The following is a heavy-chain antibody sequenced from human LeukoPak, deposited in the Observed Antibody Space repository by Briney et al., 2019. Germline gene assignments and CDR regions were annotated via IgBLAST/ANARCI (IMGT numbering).Heavy chain of an antibody. CDR2: INQDGSQK. D-gene: IGHD3-3*01. V-gene: IGHV3-7*01. CDR3: VTPYLDYWSGYSGY. J-gene: IGHJ4*02. Sequence: GGSLRLSCVASGLTLTSHWMSWVRQAPGKGLEWVANINQDGSQKYYVDSVKGRFTISRDNAKNSLYLQMNSLRVEDTAVYYCVTPYLDYWSGYSGYWGQGTLVTVSS. CDR1: GLTLTSHW.